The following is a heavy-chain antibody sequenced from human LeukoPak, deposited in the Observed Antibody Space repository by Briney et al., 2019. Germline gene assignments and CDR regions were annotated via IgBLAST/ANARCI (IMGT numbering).Heavy chain of an antibody. CDR3: ARGDKQQLDYYYYGMDV. V-gene: IGHV1-2*04. J-gene: IGHJ6*02. D-gene: IGHD6-13*01. CDR1: GYTFTSYA. CDR2: INPNSGGT. Sequence: GASVKVSCKASGYTFTSYAMNWVRQAPGQGLEWMGWINPNSGGTNYAQKFQGWVTMTRDTSISTAYMELSRLRSDDTAVYYCARGDKQQLDYYYYGMDVWGQGTTVTVSS.